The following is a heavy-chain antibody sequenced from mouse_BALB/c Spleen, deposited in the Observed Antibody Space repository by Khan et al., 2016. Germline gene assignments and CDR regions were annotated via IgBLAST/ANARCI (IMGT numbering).Heavy chain of an antibody. J-gene: IGHJ4*01. CDR3: ARWGDYAMDY. V-gene: IGHV9-4*02. Sequence: QIQLVQSGPDLKKPGETVRISCKASGYTFTTAGMQWVQKMPGKGLKWIGWINTHSGVPKYAEDFKGRFAFSLETSASTAYLQISNLKNEDTATXFCARWGDYAMDYWGQGTSVTVSS. CDR1: GYTFTTAG. CDR2: INTHSGVP.